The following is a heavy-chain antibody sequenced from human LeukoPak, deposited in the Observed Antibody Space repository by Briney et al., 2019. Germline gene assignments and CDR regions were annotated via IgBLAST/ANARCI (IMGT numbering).Heavy chain of an antibody. D-gene: IGHD1-1*01. Sequence: WGSLRLSCAASGFISSSYNINWVRQAPGKGLEWVSFISSSSNYIYYADSVKGRFTISRDNAKTSLSLQMNSLSAEDTAVYYCARDGYNSANGIDVWGQGTMVTVSS. CDR3: ARDGYNSANGIDV. V-gene: IGHV3-21*01. CDR2: ISSSSNYI. CDR1: GFISSSYN. J-gene: IGHJ3*01.